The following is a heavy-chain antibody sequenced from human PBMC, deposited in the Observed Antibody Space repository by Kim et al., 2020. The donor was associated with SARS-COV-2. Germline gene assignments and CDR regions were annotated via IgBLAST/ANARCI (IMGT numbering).Heavy chain of an antibody. V-gene: IGHV4-59*13. CDR2: IYYSGST. Sequence: SETLSLTCTVSGCSISSYYWSWIRQPPGKGLEWIGYIYYSGSTNYNPSLKSRVTISVDTSKNQFSLKLSSVTAADTAVYYCARDRVTGYSSSWYYYYGMDVWGQGTTVTVSS. D-gene: IGHD6-13*01. CDR3: ARDRVTGYSSSWYYYYGMDV. CDR1: GCSISSYY. J-gene: IGHJ6*02.